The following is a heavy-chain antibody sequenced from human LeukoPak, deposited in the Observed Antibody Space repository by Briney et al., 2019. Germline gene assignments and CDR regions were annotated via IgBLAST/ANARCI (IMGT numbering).Heavy chain of an antibody. V-gene: IGHV4-59*01. CDR3: ARDRAGYYGTPFDP. CDR2: IYYSGST. Sequence: SETLSLTCTVSGGSISSYYWSWIRQPPGKGLEWIGYIYYSGSTNCNPSLKSRVTISVDTSENQFSLKLSSVTAADTAVYYCARDRAGYYGTPFDPWGQGTLVTVSS. CDR1: GGSISSYY. J-gene: IGHJ5*02. D-gene: IGHD3-9*01.